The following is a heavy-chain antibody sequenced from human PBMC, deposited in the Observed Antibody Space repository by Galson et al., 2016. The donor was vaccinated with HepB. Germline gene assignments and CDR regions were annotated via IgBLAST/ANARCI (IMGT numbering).Heavy chain of an antibody. CDR3: AKIGGKAWADYSYGLDV. CDR1: GYDFSSFD. Sequence: SVKVSCKASGYDFSSFDINWVRQATGQGLEWMGWMNPKNGDTGYVQKFKGRVAMTRDTSTATAFMELTGLTSEDTAVYYCAKIGGKAWADYSYGLDVWGPGTSVTVSS. V-gene: IGHV1-8*01. J-gene: IGHJ6*02. D-gene: IGHD3-16*01. CDR2: MNPKNGDT.